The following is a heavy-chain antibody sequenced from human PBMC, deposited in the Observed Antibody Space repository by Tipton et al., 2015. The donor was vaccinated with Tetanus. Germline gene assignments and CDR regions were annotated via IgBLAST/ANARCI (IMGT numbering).Heavy chain of an antibody. CDR2: ISNSGST. CDR1: GGSFSSDGAY. Sequence: TLSLTCAVYGGSFSSDGAYWSWIRQHPGEGLEWIGYISNSGSTYYNPSLKSRVTISVDTSQKQISLKVNSVTAADTAVYYCARDRGVRGGYYYYHGMDVWGQGTTVTVSS. V-gene: IGHV4-31*11. D-gene: IGHD3-10*01. CDR3: ARDRGVRGGYYYYHGMDV. J-gene: IGHJ6*02.